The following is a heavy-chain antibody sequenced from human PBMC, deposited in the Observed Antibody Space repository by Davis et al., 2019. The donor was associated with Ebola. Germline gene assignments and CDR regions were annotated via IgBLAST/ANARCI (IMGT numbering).Heavy chain of an antibody. CDR1: GGSINSYY. V-gene: IGHV4-59*01. D-gene: IGHD6-19*01. J-gene: IGHJ4*02. Sequence: PGGSLRLSCTVSGGSINSYYWSWIRQPPGKGLEWIGYIYYSGSTNYNPSLKSRVTISVDTSKNQFSLKLSSVTAEDTAVYYCARAGNGTDYWGQGTLVTVSS. CDR2: IYYSGST. CDR3: ARAGNGTDY.